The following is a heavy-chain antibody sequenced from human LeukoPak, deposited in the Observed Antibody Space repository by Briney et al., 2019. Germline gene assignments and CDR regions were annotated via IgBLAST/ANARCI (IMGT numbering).Heavy chain of an antibody. D-gene: IGHD3-16*01. V-gene: IGHV4-39*07. Sequence: SETLSLTCTVSGVSISSSSYYWGWIRQPPGKGLEWIGEINHSGSTNYNPSLKSRVTISVDTSKTQFSLKLSSVTAADTAVYYWAKDSYPIQVRGGGYYFDYWGQGTLVTVSS. CDR3: AKDSYPIQVRGGGYYFDY. J-gene: IGHJ4*02. CDR1: GVSISSSSYY. CDR2: INHSGST.